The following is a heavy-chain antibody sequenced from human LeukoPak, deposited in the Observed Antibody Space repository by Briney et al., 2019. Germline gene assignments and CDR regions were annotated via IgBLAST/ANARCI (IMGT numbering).Heavy chain of an antibody. D-gene: IGHD6-19*01. V-gene: IGHV3-53*01. CDR1: GLTVSSNY. Sequence: GGSLRLSCAASGLTVSSNYMSWVRQAPGKGLEWVSVIYSGGSTYYADSVKGRFTISRDNSKNTLFLQMNSLRAEDTAVYYCARDSVTVAGRDYWGQGTLVTVSS. CDR3: ARDSVTVAGRDY. CDR2: IYSGGST. J-gene: IGHJ4*02.